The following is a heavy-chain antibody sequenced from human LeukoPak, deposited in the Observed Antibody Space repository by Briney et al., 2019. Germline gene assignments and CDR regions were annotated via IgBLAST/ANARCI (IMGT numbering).Heavy chain of an antibody. J-gene: IGHJ4*02. CDR3: ARTTCGDS. V-gene: IGHV3-7*02. D-gene: IGHD1-1*01. CDR1: GFTLSTYW. Sequence: GGSLRLSCAASGFTLSTYWMTWVRQAPRKGLEWVAAIKEDGSEKHYVDSMKGRLTISRDNAKNSLYLQMSSLRAEDTAVYYCARTTCGDSWGQGTLVTVSS. CDR2: IKEDGSEK.